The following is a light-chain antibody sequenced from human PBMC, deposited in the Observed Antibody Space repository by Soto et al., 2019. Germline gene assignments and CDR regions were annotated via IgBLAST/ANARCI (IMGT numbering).Light chain of an antibody. CDR2: RAS. CDR3: QQSYSTPPWT. CDR1: QTISTL. J-gene: IGKJ1*01. V-gene: IGKV1-39*01. Sequence: DSQMTQSPSSLSASMGDRVTISCRSSQTISTLLNWYQQKPGTAPSLLIYRASSVNSGVPPSFSRSGSARDFTLPISSLRTQDIATYFCQQSYSTPPWTFGHGTQVDIK.